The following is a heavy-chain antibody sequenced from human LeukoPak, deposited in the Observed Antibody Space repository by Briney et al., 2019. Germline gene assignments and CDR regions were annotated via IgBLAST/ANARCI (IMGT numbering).Heavy chain of an antibody. Sequence: GGSLRLSCAASGFTFSSYAMSWVRQAPGKGLEWVAVISYDGSNKYYADSVKGRFTISRDNSKNTLYLQMNSLRAEDTAVYYCARGRIILEWLLYDSRVDYYYGMDVWGQGTTVTVSS. J-gene: IGHJ6*02. D-gene: IGHD3-3*01. CDR1: GFTFSSYA. CDR2: ISYDGSNK. V-gene: IGHV3-30-3*01. CDR3: ARGRIILEWLLYDSRVDYYYGMDV.